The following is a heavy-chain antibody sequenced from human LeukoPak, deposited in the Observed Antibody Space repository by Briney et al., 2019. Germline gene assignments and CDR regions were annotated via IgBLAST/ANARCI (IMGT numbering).Heavy chain of an antibody. V-gene: IGHV4-39*07. J-gene: IGHJ4*02. D-gene: IGHD2-8*01. CDR3: ARLTNGNPGDY. Sequence: SETLSLTCTVSGASISNPSYHWGWIRQPPGKGLEWIGSMYYTGITYHNPSLKSRVTISLDTSKNQFSLRLNSVTAADTAVYYCARLTNGNPGDYWGQGTLVTVSS. CDR2: MYYTGIT. CDR1: GASISNPSYH.